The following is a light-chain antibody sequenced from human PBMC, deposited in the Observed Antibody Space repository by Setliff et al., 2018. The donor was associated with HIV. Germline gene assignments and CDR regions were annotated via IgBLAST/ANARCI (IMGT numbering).Light chain of an antibody. J-gene: IGLJ1*01. Sequence: SFELTQPSSVSVSPGRTARITCSADASPKQYAYWYQQKPGQAPIMVIYKDSERPSGIPERFSGSSSGTTVTLTISRVQAEDEADYYCQSADSSGNYVFGSGTKVTV. CDR2: KDS. CDR1: ASPKQY. V-gene: IGLV3-25*03. CDR3: QSADSSGNYV.